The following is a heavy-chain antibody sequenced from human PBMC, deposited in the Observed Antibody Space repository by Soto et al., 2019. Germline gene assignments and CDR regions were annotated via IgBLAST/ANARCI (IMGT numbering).Heavy chain of an antibody. CDR1: GGSINSNNYY. J-gene: IGHJ6*02. CDR3: ARGEDAFFYYGLDV. V-gene: IGHV4-39*01. CDR2: IYYTGTT. Sequence: PSETLSLTCTVSGGSINSNNYYWGWVRQPPGKGLDWIGNIYYTGTTYYNPSLKSRVTISVDTSKNQFSLRLNSVTAADTAVYYCARGEDAFFYYGLDVWGQGITVTVSS.